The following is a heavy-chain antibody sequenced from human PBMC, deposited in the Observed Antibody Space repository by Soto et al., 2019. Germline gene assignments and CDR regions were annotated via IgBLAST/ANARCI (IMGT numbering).Heavy chain of an antibody. CDR3: AKFLLGHYENRGYYLGLFDS. CDR2: ISGSDDTT. V-gene: IGHV3-23*01. D-gene: IGHD3-22*01. Sequence: EVQLLESGGGLVQPGGSMRLSCAASGFILTNYAMTWVRQAPGKGPEWVCAISGSDDTTHYAASVKGRFTISRDTSKNMLYLQMNALRAEHTAVYFCAKFLLGHYENRGYYLGLFDSWGHGTLVTVSS. J-gene: IGHJ4*01. CDR1: GFILTNYA.